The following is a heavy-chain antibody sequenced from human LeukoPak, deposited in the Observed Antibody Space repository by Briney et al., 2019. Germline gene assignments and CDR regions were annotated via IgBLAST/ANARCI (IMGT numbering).Heavy chain of an antibody. CDR3: ARLSSGWYDS. CDR1: GLTFSSHA. D-gene: IGHD6-19*01. J-gene: IGHJ5*01. V-gene: IGHV3-23*01. Sequence: GGSLRLSCAAPGLTFSSHAMSWVRQAPGQGLEWVSLISGSGGTTYYADSVKGRFTISRDNSKNTLSLQMNCLRVEDTAIYYCARLSSGWYDSWGQGTLVTVSS. CDR2: ISGSGGTT.